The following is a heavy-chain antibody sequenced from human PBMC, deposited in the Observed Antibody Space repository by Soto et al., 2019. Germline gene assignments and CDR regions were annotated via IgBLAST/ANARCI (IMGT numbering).Heavy chain of an antibody. CDR3: ARPQGSGWRFNALDF. CDR1: GGTFGRNA. CDR2: IIPMFGTA. J-gene: IGHJ3*01. V-gene: IGHV1-69*13. D-gene: IGHD6-19*01. Sequence: SVKVSCKASGGTFGRNAINWVRRAPGQGLEWMGGIIPMFGTANHAQKFRDRIVITADESTNTAYLELNSLRYEDTAIYYCARPQGSGWRFNALDFWGQGTVVTVS.